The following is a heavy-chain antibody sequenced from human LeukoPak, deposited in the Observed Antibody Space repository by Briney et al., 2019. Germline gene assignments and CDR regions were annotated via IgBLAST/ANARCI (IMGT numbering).Heavy chain of an antibody. CDR3: ARFGKYYYDSSGYCDY. V-gene: IGHV3-30*03. J-gene: IGHJ4*02. Sequence: HPGGSLRLSCAASGFTFGSYGMHWVRQAPGKGLECVAVISYDGSNKSYADSVKGRFTISRDNSKNTLYLQMTTLRAEDTAVYYCARFGKYYYDSSGYCDYWGQGTLVTVSS. CDR1: GFTFGSYG. D-gene: IGHD3-22*01. CDR2: ISYDGSNK.